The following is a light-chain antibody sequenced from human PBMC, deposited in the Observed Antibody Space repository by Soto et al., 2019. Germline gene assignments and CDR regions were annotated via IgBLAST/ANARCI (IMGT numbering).Light chain of an antibody. Sequence: ETVVTQSPGTPSLSPGEVATLSCSATQAVYSSLLAWYQQKPGQAPRLLIYGASSRATGIPDRFSGSGSGTDFTLSISRLEVEDFAVYHCQQYANAPITFGQGTLLEVK. J-gene: IGKJ5*01. CDR1: QAVYSSL. CDR3: QQYANAPIT. V-gene: IGKV3-20*01. CDR2: GAS.